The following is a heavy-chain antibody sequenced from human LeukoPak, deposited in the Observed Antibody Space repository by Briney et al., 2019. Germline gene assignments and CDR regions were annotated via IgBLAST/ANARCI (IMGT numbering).Heavy chain of an antibody. J-gene: IGHJ6*03. CDR1: GYTFTGYY. CDR2: INPNSGVT. V-gene: IGHV1-2*06. D-gene: IGHD1-14*01. Sequence: GASVKVSCKASGYTFTGYYMHWVRQAPGQGLEWMGRINPNSGVTNYAQKFQGRVNMTRDTSLNTAYMEFSRLRSDDTAVYYCAYRTDMDVWGKGTTVTVS. CDR3: AYRTDMDV.